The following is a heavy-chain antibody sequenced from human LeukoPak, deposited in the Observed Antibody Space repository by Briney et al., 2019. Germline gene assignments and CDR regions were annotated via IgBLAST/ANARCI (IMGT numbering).Heavy chain of an antibody. Sequence: GASVKVSCKASGYTFTGYYMHWVRQAPGQGLEWMGWINPNSGGTNYAQKFQGRVTMTRDTSISTAYMELSRLRSDDTAVYYCAREGKDFSPTSLTGYYGVDYWGQGTLVTVSS. CDR3: AREGKDFSPTSLTGYYGVDY. D-gene: IGHD3-9*01. CDR1: GYTFTGYY. V-gene: IGHV1-2*02. CDR2: INPNSGGT. J-gene: IGHJ4*02.